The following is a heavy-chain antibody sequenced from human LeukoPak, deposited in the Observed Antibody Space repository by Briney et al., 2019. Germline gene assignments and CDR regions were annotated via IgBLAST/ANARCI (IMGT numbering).Heavy chain of an antibody. CDR3: ARDVMVRGFNGMDV. V-gene: IGHV1-2*02. J-gene: IGHJ6*04. CDR1: GYTFTGYY. Sequence: WASVKVSCKASGYTFTGYYIHWVRQAPGQGLEWMGWINPNSGGTNYAQKFQGRVTMTRDTSISTAYMELSRLRSDDTAVYYCARDVMVRGFNGMDVWGKGTTVTVSS. CDR2: INPNSGGT. D-gene: IGHD3-10*01.